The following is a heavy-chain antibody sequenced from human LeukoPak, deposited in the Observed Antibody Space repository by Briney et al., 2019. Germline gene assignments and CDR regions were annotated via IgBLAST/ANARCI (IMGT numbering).Heavy chain of an antibody. V-gene: IGHV3-30-3*01. CDR2: ISYDGSNK. CDR1: GFTFSSYA. J-gene: IGHJ3*02. D-gene: IGHD3-10*01. CDR3: ARDLPSGFGELWVGAFDI. Sequence: GGSLRLSCAASGFTFSSYAMHWVRQAPGKGLEWVAVISYDGSNKYYADSVKGRFTISRDNSKNTLYLQMNSLRAEDTAVYYCARDLPSGFGELWVGAFDIWGQGTMVTVSS.